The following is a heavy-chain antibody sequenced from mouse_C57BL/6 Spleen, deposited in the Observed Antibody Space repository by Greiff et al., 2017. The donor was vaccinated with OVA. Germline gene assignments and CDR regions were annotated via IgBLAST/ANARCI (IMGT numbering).Heavy chain of an antibody. CDR1: GFTFSDYG. CDR2: ISSGSSTI. Sequence: EVKLMESGGGLVKPGGSLKLSCAASGFTFSDYGMHWVRQAPEKGLEWVAYISSGSSTIYYADTVKGRFTISRDNAKNTLFLQMTSLRSEDTDMYYCARPGTTGNYFDYWGQGTTLTVSS. CDR3: ARPGTTGNYFDY. D-gene: IGHD4-1*01. V-gene: IGHV5-17*01. J-gene: IGHJ2*01.